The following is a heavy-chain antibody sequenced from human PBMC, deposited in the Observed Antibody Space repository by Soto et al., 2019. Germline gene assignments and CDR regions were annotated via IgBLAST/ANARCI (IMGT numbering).Heavy chain of an antibody. CDR2: THHSGRT. D-gene: IGHD4-17*01. CDR1: GGSISSSSYY. CDR3: ARSEATVLDY. Sequence: SETLSLTCTVSGGSISSSSYYRGWIRQPPGKGLEWIGETHHSGRTNYNPSLKSRVTISVDKSKNHFSLKLSSVTAADTAVYYCARSEATVLDYWGQGTLVTVS. J-gene: IGHJ4*02. V-gene: IGHV4-39*07.